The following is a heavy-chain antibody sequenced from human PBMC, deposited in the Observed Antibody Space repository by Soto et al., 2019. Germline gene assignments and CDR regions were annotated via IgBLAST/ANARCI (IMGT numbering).Heavy chain of an antibody. CDR2: ISAYNGNT. Sequence: GASVKVSCKASGGTFSSYGISWVRQAPGQGLEWMGWISAYNGNTNYAQKLQGRVTMTTDTSTSTAYMELRSLRSDDTAVYYCASAGCSSTSCYDAFDIWGQGTMVT. D-gene: IGHD2-2*01. V-gene: IGHV1-18*01. CDR3: ASAGCSSTSCYDAFDI. J-gene: IGHJ3*02. CDR1: GGTFSSYG.